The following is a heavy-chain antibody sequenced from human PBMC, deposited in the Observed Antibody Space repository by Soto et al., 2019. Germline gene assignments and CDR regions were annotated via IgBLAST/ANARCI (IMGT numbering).Heavy chain of an antibody. CDR1: GFTFSSYG. CDR2: ISYDGSLK. D-gene: IGHD3-10*01. V-gene: IGHV3-30*18. J-gene: IGHJ6*02. Sequence: QVHLVESGGGVVQPGRSLRLSCAASGFTFSSYGMHWVRQAPGKGLEWVAIISYDGSLKYYADSVKGRFTISRDNSKSALYLQRNSLRPEDTAVYYCAKDFKVSGSYYGSLNYYYGMDVWGQGTTVTVSS. CDR3: AKDFKVSGSYYGSLNYYYGMDV.